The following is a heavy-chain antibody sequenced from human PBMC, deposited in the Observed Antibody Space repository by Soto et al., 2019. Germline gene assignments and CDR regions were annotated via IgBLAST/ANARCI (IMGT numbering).Heavy chain of an antibody. CDR3: AREDCRSTSCSYSTGSYYFDY. Sequence: QVQLQESGPGLGKPSQTLSLTCTVSGGSISSGDYYWSWLRQPPGKGVEWIGYIYYSGNTYYNPSLKSRITMSVDTSKNQFSLTLSSVTAADTAVYYCAREDCRSTSCSYSTGSYYFDYWGQGTLVTLSS. J-gene: IGHJ4*02. CDR2: IYYSGNT. D-gene: IGHD2-2*01. V-gene: IGHV4-30-4*01. CDR1: GGSISSGDYY.